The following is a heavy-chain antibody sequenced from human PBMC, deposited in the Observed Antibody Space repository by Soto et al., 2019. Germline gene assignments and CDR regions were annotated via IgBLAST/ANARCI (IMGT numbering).Heavy chain of an antibody. CDR3: ARVSSGYHNWFAP. J-gene: IGHJ5*02. Sequence: SETLSLTCTVSGGSISSGGYYWSWIRQHPGKGLEWIGYIYYSGSTYYNPSLKSRVTISVDTSKNQFSLKLSSVTAADTAVYYCARVSSGYHNWFAPWGQGTLVTVSS. CDR1: GGSISSGGYY. D-gene: IGHD5-12*01. V-gene: IGHV4-31*03. CDR2: IYYSGST.